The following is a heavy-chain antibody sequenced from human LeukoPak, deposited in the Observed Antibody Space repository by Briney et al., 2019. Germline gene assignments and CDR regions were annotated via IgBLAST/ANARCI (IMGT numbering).Heavy chain of an antibody. J-gene: IGHJ4*02. D-gene: IGHD2-15*01. CDR2: IKKTGIET. V-gene: IGHV3-7*01. CDR3: ARENGYCSGSDCYSYFDS. CDR1: GFTFSHFW. Sequence: GGSLRLSCAGSGFTFSHFWMSWVRQAPGKGLEWVAYIKKTGIETYYLDSVKGRFTITRDNNRNSLFLQMYSLRAEDTAVYFCARENGYCSGSDCYSYFDSWGQGTLVTVSS.